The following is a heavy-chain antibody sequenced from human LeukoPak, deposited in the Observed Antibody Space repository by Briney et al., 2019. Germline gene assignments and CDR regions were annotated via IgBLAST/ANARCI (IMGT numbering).Heavy chain of an antibody. D-gene: IGHD3-3*01. V-gene: IGHV3-23*01. J-gene: IGHJ5*01. CDR3: AKTSPITNFPWENWFDS. CDR2: IAGSSVAAGLSST. Sequence: GGSLRLSCATSGFSFGSYAMSWVRPAPGKGLEWVSAIAGSSVAAGLSSTYYADSVTGRFTISRDNSKNTLYLQMNSLRADDTAVYYCAKTSPITNFPWENWFDSWGQGTLVTVSS. CDR1: GFSFGSYA.